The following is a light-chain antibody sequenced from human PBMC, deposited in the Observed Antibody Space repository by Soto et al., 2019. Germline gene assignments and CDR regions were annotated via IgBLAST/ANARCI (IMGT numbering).Light chain of an antibody. V-gene: IGKV3-20*01. CDR3: QLYGTSPKT. J-gene: IGKJ1*01. CDR2: GAS. Sequence: IVLTQSPAILSLSPGERDTLSCRASETAAGSYLASYQQKPGQAPTLLIHGASTRATGIADRFSGSGSGTDFTLTISRLEPEDFAVYYCQLYGTSPKTFGQGTKVDIK. CDR1: ETAAGSY.